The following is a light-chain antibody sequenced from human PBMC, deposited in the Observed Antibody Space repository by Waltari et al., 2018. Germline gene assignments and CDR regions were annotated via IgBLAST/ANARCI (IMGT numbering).Light chain of an antibody. J-gene: IGKJ5*01. CDR1: QSISTY. V-gene: IGKV1-39*01. Sequence: QMTQSPSSLSASVGDRVTIACRASQSISTYLNWYRHKPGKAPELLIFVASSLQSGVPSRFSGSGSGTDFTLTISSLQAEDFATYYCQQSYTPPPTFGQGTRLDIK. CDR3: QQSYTPPPT. CDR2: VAS.